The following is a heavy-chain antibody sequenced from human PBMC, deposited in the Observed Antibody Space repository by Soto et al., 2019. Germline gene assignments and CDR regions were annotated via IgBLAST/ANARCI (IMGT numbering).Heavy chain of an antibody. V-gene: IGHV3-23*01. Sequence: EVQLLESGGGLVQPGGSLRLSCAASGFTFSSYAMSWVRQGPGKGLEWVSAISGSGGSTYYADSVKGRFTISRDNSKNTLYLQMNSLRAEDTAVYYCAKTPVLRYFDWPRRYYFDYWGQGTLVTVSS. D-gene: IGHD3-9*01. CDR2: ISGSGGST. CDR3: AKTPVLRYFDWPRRYYFDY. J-gene: IGHJ4*02. CDR1: GFTFSSYA.